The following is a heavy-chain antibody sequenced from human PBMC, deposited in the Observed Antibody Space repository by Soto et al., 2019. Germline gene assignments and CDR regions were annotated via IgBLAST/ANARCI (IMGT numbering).Heavy chain of an antibody. CDR3: ARVGGSGWNFDS. J-gene: IGHJ4*02. CDR2: SYYSGST. D-gene: IGHD6-19*01. V-gene: IGHV4-59*12. CDR1: GGSISSYY. Sequence: SETLSLTCTVSGGSISSYYWSWIRQPPGKGLEWIGYSYYSGSTNYNPSLKSRVTISVDTSKNQFSLKLNSMTAADTVIYYCARVGGSGWNFDSWGQGILVTVSS.